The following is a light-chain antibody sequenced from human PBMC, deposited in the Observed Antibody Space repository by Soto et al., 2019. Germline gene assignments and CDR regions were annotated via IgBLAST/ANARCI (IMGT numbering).Light chain of an antibody. J-gene: IGKJ5*01. CDR2: DAS. Sequence: IVLTQSLATLSLSPGERATFSCRASQSVISYLAWYQQKPGQAPRLLINDASNRATGIPARFSGRGSVTDFTLTINSLEPEDSAVYYCQQRSNWPITCGQGTRLEI. V-gene: IGKV3-11*01. CDR1: QSVISY. CDR3: QQRSNWPIT.